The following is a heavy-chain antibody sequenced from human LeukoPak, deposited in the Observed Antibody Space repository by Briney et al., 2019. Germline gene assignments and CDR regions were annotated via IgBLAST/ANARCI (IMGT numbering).Heavy chain of an antibody. CDR3: ARSSPLHSNAMDV. CDR2: ISSSGSTI. Sequence: GGSLRLSCAASGFTFSDYYMSWIRQAPGKGLEWVSYISSSGSTIYYADSVKGRFTISRDNTKNSLYLQMSSLRDDDTAVYYCARSSPLHSNAMDVWGQGTTVTVSS. D-gene: IGHD5-18*01. CDR1: GFTFSDYY. V-gene: IGHV3-11*04. J-gene: IGHJ6*02.